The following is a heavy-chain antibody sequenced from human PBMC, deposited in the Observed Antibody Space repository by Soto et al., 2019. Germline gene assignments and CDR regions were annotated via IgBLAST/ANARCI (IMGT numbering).Heavy chain of an antibody. J-gene: IGHJ6*02. Sequence: ASVKVSCKASGYTFTSYDINWVRQATGQGLEWMGWMNPNSGNTDYAQKFQGRVTMTRNTSISTAYMELSSLRSEDTAVYYCARHAHCGGASYCYHCYGMDVWGQGTTVTVSS. D-gene: IGHD2-21*02. CDR3: ARHAHCGGASYCYHCYGMDV. CDR2: MNPNSGNT. CDR1: GYTFTSYD. V-gene: IGHV1-8*01.